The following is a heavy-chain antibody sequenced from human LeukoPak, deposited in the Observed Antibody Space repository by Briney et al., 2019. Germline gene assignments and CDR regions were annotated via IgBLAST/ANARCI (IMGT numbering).Heavy chain of an antibody. Sequence: GGSLRLSCAASGFTFSSYGMHWVRQAPGKGLEWVAVIWYDGSNKYYEDSVKGRFTISRDNSKNTLYLQMNSLRAEDTAVYYCARARPGLDYCDTLDYWGQGTLVTVSS. V-gene: IGHV3-33*01. CDR1: GFTFSSYG. CDR2: IWYDGSNK. D-gene: IGHD3-22*01. CDR3: ARARPGLDYCDTLDY. J-gene: IGHJ4*02.